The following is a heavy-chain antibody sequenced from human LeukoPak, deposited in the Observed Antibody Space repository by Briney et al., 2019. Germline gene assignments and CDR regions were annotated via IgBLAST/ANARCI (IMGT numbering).Heavy chain of an antibody. CDR1: GGSFSGYY. J-gene: IGHJ5*02. Sequence: PSETLSLTCAVYGGSFSGYYWSWIRQPPGKGLEWIEEINHSGSTNYNPSLKSRVTISVDTSKNQFSLKLSSVTAADTAVYYCARGIAAADPLNWFDPLGPGNPGHRLL. CDR2: INHSGST. D-gene: IGHD6-13*01. V-gene: IGHV4-34*01. CDR3: ARGIAAADPLNWFDP.